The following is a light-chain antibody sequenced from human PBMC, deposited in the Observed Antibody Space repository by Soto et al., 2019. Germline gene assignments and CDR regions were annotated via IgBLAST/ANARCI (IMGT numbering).Light chain of an antibody. CDR2: LGS. CDR1: EIVLHSNGYNY. V-gene: IGKV2-28*01. CDR3: MQALQTPWT. J-gene: IGKJ1*01. Sequence: IVMTQSQISLPVTPGEPACIACGSMEIVLHSNGYNYLDWYLQKPGQSPQLLIYLGSNRASGVPDRFSGSGSGTDFTLKISRVEAEDVGVYYCMQALQTPWTFGQGTKVDI.